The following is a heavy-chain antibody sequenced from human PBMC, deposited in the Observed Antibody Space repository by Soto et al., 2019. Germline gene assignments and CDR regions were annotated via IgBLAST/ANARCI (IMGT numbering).Heavy chain of an antibody. CDR3: ARSHGSGSQFDY. CDR2: LYYNGST. V-gene: IGHV4-59*06. J-gene: IGHJ4*02. CDR1: GASISSYF. D-gene: IGHD3-10*01. Sequence: SETLSLTCTVSGASISSYFWNWIRQPPGKGLEWIGYLYYNGSTYYNPSLKSRVTISVDTSKNQFSLKLSSVTAADTAVYYCARSHGSGSQFDYWGQGTLVTVSS.